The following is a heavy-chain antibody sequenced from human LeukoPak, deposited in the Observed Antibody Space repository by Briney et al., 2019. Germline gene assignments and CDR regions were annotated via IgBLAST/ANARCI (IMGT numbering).Heavy chain of an antibody. CDR2: INQDGSEK. J-gene: IGHJ6*03. Sequence: GGSLRLSCAASGFTFSTYWMSWVRQAPGKGLEWVANINQDGSEKYYVDSLKGRFTISRDNAKNSLYLQMNSVRVEDTAVYYCARVQQWLGYYYYYYMDVWGKGATVTVSS. CDR3: ARVQQWLGYYYYYYMDV. CDR1: GFTFSTYW. D-gene: IGHD6-19*01. V-gene: IGHV3-7*01.